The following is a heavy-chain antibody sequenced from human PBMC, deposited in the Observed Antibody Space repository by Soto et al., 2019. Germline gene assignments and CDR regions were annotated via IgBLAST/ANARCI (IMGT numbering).Heavy chain of an antibody. CDR3: ANLGSYCSGGSCHTDPMDV. CDR2: IYHSGST. J-gene: IGHJ6*02. Sequence: SETLSLTCTVSGDSVSSSYYYWGWIRPPPGKGLEWIGSIYHSGSTNYNPSLKSRVTISVDTSKNQFSLKLSSVTAADTAVYYCANLGSYCSGGSCHTDPMDVWGQGTTVTVSS. D-gene: IGHD2-15*01. CDR1: GDSVSSSYYY. V-gene: IGHV4-39*07.